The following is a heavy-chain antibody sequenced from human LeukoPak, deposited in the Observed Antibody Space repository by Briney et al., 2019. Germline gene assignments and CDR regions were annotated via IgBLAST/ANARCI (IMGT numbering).Heavy chain of an antibody. CDR3: AREHRDYYFDY. CDR1: GFTFSSYW. J-gene: IGHJ4*02. CDR2: INSDGSST. V-gene: IGHV3-74*01. Sequence: GGSLRLSCAASGFTFSSYWMHWVRQAPGKGLVWVSRINSDGSSTSYADSVKGRFTISRDNAKNTLYLQMNSLRAEDTAVYYCAREHRDYYFDYWGQGTLVTVSS. D-gene: IGHD2-21*01.